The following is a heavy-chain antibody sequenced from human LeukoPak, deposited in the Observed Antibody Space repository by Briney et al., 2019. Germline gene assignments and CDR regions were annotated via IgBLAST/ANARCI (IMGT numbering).Heavy chain of an antibody. CDR3: ARAHGGEYDISTGYDDY. Sequence: ASVKVSCKASGYTFTSYGISWVRQAPGQGLEWMGWISAYNGNTNYAQKLQGRVTMTTDTSTSTAYMELRSLRSDDTAVYYCARAHGGEYDISTGYDDYWGQGTLVTVSS. V-gene: IGHV1-18*04. CDR1: GYTFTSYG. CDR2: ISAYNGNT. D-gene: IGHD3-9*01. J-gene: IGHJ4*02.